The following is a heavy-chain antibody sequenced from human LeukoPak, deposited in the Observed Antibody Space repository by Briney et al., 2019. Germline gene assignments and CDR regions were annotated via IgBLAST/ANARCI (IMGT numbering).Heavy chain of an antibody. D-gene: IGHD3-22*01. V-gene: IGHV5-51*01. CDR1: GYSFTNYW. J-gene: IGHJ4*02. CDR3: ASSPIYDSSGYSFDY. CDR2: IYPGDSDT. Sequence: GESLKISCKGSGYSFTNYWIGWVRQMPGKGLEWMGIIYPGDSDTTYSPSFQGHVTISADKSISTAYLQWSSLKASDTAMYYCASSPIYDSSGYSFDYWGQGTLVTVSS.